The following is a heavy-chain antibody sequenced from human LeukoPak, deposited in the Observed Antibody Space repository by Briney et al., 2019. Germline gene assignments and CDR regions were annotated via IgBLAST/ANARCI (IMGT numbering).Heavy chain of an antibody. D-gene: IGHD3-9*01. CDR1: DFRFSDYD. CDR3: AKDLGTGYYFYY. V-gene: IGHV3-33*06. Sequence: GTSLRLSCTASDFRFSDYDTHWVRQAPVRGLEWVSVVWPDGTTKDYADSLMGRFTISRDNSKNTLYLQMNSLRAEDTAVYYCAKDLGTGYYFYYWGQGTLVTVSS. J-gene: IGHJ4*02. CDR2: VWPDGTTK.